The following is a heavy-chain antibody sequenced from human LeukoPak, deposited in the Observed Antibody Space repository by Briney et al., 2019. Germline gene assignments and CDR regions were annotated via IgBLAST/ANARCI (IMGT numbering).Heavy chain of an antibody. CDR3: ATQLVGPYFDY. CDR1: GFTFSAYA. D-gene: IGHD6-13*01. CDR2: ISSSGSTI. V-gene: IGHV3-11*01. J-gene: IGHJ4*02. Sequence: PGGSLRLSCAASGFTFSAYAMSWVRQAPGKGLEWVSYISSSGSTIYYADSVKGRFTISRDNAKNSLYLQMNSLRAEDTAVYYCATQLVGPYFDYWGQGTLVTVSS.